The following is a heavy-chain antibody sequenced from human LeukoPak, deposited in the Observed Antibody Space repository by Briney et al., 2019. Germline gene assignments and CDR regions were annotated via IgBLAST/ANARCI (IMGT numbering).Heavy chain of an antibody. Sequence: PGGSLRLSCAASGFTFSACSMHWVRQASGKGLEWVGRIRTKGNTYATAYGASVKGRFTISRDDSKNTTYLRMNSLKTEDTAIYYCSRGARDGDFETWFDPWGRGTLVTVSS. D-gene: IGHD4-17*01. CDR2: IRTKGNTYAT. CDR1: GFTFSACS. CDR3: SRGARDGDFETWFDP. J-gene: IGHJ5*02. V-gene: IGHV3-73*01.